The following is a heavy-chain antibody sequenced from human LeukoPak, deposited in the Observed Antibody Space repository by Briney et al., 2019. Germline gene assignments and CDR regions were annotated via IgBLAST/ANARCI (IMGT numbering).Heavy chain of an antibody. V-gene: IGHV3-66*01. Sequence: GGSLRLSCAASGFTVSSNYMNWVCQAPGKGLEWVSVIYSDGSTYYADSVKGRFTISRGNSKNTLYLQMNSLRAEDTAVYYCARDPGYSSRYFDYWGQGTLVTVSS. D-gene: IGHD6-19*01. CDR3: ARDPGYSSRYFDY. CDR1: GFTVSSNY. CDR2: IYSDGST. J-gene: IGHJ4*02.